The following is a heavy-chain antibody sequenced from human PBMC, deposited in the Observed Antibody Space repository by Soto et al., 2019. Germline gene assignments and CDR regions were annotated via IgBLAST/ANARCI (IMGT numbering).Heavy chain of an antibody. V-gene: IGHV4-34*01. CDR2: INHSGST. Sequence: SETLSLTCAVYGVSFSGYYWIWIRQPPGKGLEWIGDINHSGSTNYNPSLKSRVTISVDTSKNQFSLKLSSVTAADTAAYYCARGITGTTFYYYYYMDVWGKGTTVTVSS. CDR3: ARGITGTTFYYYYYMDV. J-gene: IGHJ6*03. D-gene: IGHD1-7*01. CDR1: GVSFSGYY.